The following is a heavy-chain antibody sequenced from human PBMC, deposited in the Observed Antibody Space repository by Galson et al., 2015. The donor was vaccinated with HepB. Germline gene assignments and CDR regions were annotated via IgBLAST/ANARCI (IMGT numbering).Heavy chain of an antibody. CDR2: ISAYNGNT. CDR1: GYTFTSYG. D-gene: IGHD6-6*01. Sequence: SVKVSCKASGYTFTSYGISWVRQAPGQGLEWMGWISAYNGNTNYAQKLQGRVTMTTGTSTSAAYMELRSLRSDDTAVYYCARVEWSIAARLSWFDPWGQGTLVTVSS. V-gene: IGHV1-18*04. J-gene: IGHJ5*02. CDR3: ARVEWSIAARLSWFDP.